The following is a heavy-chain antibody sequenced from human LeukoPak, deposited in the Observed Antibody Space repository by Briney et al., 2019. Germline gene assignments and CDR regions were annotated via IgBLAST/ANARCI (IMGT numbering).Heavy chain of an antibody. J-gene: IGHJ4*02. CDR1: GGSISSGGYY. CDR3: ARCDTVTTSFDY. Sequence: SQTLFLTCTVSGGSISSGGYYWSWIRQHPGKGLEWIGYIYYSGSTYYNPSLKSRVTISVDTSKNQFSLKLSSVTAADTAVYYCARCDTVTTSFDYWGQGTLVTVSS. CDR2: IYYSGST. D-gene: IGHD4-17*01. V-gene: IGHV4-31*03.